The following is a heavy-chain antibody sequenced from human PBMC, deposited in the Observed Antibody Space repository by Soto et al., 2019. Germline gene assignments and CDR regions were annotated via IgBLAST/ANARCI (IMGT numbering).Heavy chain of an antibody. CDR3: ARSSDYGDPVGYFDY. J-gene: IGHJ4*02. CDR2: IYPGDSDT. Sequence: VESVNISCKGSGYSFTSYWIVWVLQMPGKGLEWMGIIYPGDSDTRYSPSFQGQVTISADKSISTAYLQWSSLKASDTAMYFCARSSDYGDPVGYFDYWGQGTLVTVSS. V-gene: IGHV5-51*01. D-gene: IGHD4-17*01. CDR1: GYSFTSYW.